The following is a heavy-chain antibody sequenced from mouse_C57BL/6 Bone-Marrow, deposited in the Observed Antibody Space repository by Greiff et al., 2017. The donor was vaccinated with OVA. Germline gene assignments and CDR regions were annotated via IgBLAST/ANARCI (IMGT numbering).Heavy chain of an antibody. CDR3: ARRGNWVDY. CDR1: GFTFSDYY. V-gene: IGHV5-12*01. J-gene: IGHJ2*01. D-gene: IGHD4-1*01. CDR2: ISNGGGST. Sequence: EVNVVESGGGLVQPGGSLKLSCAASGFTFSDYYMYWVRQTPEKRLEWVAYISNGGGSTYYPDTVKGRFTISRDNAKNTLYLQMSRLKSEDTAMYYCARRGNWVDYWGQGTTLTVSS.